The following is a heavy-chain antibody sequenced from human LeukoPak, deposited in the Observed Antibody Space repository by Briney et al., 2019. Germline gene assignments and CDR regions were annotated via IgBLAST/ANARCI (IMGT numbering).Heavy chain of an antibody. D-gene: IGHD2-2*01. CDR3: ARDVVPAAMYNWFDP. V-gene: IGHV4-34*01. Sequence: SETLSLTCAVYGGSFSGYYWSWIRQPPGKGLEWIGEINHSGSTNYNPSLKSRVTISVDTSKNQFSLKLSSVTAADTAVYYCARDVVPAAMYNWFDPWGQGTLVTVSS. CDR1: GGSFSGYY. J-gene: IGHJ5*02. CDR2: INHSGST.